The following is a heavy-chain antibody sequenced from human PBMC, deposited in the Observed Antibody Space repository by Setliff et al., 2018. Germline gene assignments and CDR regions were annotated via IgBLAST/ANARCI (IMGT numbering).Heavy chain of an antibody. D-gene: IGHD2-2*01. CDR3: ARGRMRGSCSGPSCTYDPFDI. J-gene: IGHJ3*02. CDR2: ISASNGKT. Sequence: ASVKVSCKASGYTFTNFGISWVREAPGQGLEWMGWISASNGKTNYAQKFQGRVTMTTDTSTSTAYMDLRSLRSDDTAVYYCARGRMRGSCSGPSCTYDPFDIWGQGTPVTVSS. CDR1: GYTFTNFG. V-gene: IGHV1-18*01.